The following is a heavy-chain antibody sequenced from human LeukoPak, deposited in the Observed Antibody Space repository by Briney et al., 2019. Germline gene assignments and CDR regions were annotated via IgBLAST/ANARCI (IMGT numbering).Heavy chain of an antibody. J-gene: IGHJ4*02. CDR1: GYTFTSYD. V-gene: IGHV1-8*01. Sequence: GASVKVSCKASGYTFTSYDINWVRQATGQGLERMGWMKPNSGNTGYAQKFQGRVTMTRNTSISTAYMELSSLRSEDTAVYYCARAVREWYYFDYWGQGTLVTVSS. CDR3: ARAVREWYYFDY. CDR2: MKPNSGNT. D-gene: IGHD3-3*01.